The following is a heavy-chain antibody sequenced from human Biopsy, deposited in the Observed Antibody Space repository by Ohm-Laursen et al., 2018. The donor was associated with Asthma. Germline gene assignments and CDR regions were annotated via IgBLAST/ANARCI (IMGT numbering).Heavy chain of an antibody. J-gene: IGHJ3*01. CDR3: ARTYYDFLTGQVKDVFGV. V-gene: IGHV1-3*04. Sequence: SVKVSCKASGYNFISFAIHWVRQAPGQRLEWMGWVNTGNGDTKYPQKFQGRVTITRDTSASTAYMELRSLRSEDTATYYCARTYYDFLTGQVKDVFGVWGQGTMVTVSS. CDR2: VNTGNGDT. CDR1: GYNFISFA. D-gene: IGHD3-9*01.